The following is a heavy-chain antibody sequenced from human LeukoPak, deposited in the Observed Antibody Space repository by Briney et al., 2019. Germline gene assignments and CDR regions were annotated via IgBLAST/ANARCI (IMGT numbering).Heavy chain of an antibody. V-gene: IGHV4-59*01. D-gene: IGHD4-23*01. CDR1: GGSISSYY. Sequence: KPSETLSLTCTVSGGSISSYYWSWIRQPPGKGLEWIGYIYYSGSTNYNPSLKSRVTISVDTSKNQFSLKLGSVTAADTAVYYCARVGPGGNSNYWGQGTLVTVSS. CDR2: IYYSGST. CDR3: ARVGPGGNSNY. J-gene: IGHJ4*02.